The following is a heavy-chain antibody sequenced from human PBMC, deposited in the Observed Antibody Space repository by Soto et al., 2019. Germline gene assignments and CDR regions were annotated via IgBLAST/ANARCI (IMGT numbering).Heavy chain of an antibody. CDR1: GFTFSSYW. D-gene: IGHD4-17*01. J-gene: IGHJ6*02. CDR2: INSDGSST. Sequence: GGSLRLCCVASGFTFSSYWMHWVGQVQGKGLLWVSRINSDGSSTSYADSVKGRFTISRDNAKNTLYLQMNSLRAEDTAVYHCARDLKGAVTTTDYYYGMDVWGQGTTVTVSS. CDR3: ARDLKGAVTTTDYYYGMDV. V-gene: IGHV3-74*01.